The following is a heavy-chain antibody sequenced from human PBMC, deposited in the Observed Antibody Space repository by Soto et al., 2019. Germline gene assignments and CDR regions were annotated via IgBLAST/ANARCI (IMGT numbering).Heavy chain of an antibody. J-gene: IGHJ4*02. V-gene: IGHV3-30-3*01. CDR3: AKCTSTSCHLGSDY. CDR1: GFIFSNYA. Sequence: QVHLVESGGGVVQPGRSLRLSCAASGFIFSNYAMNWVRQAPGKGLEWVALISHDGNNDYYTDSVKGRFTISRDNSKSALYLQMNSLRPEDTAVYYCAKCTSTSCHLGSDYWGQGTLVTVSS. D-gene: IGHD2-2*01. CDR2: ISHDGNND.